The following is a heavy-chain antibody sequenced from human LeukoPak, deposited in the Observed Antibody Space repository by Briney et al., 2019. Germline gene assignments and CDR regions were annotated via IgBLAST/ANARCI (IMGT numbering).Heavy chain of an antibody. V-gene: IGHV1-2*02. D-gene: IGHD3-16*02. CDR3: ARVGDTWGSFREFEY. Sequence: ASVKVSCKASGYTFTGYYMHWVRQAPGQGLEWMGWINSNSGGANYAQKFQGRVTMTRDTSINTAYMELSRLRSDDTAVYYCARVGDTWGSFREFEYWGQGTLVTVSS. CDR1: GYTFTGYY. J-gene: IGHJ4*02. CDR2: INSNSGGA.